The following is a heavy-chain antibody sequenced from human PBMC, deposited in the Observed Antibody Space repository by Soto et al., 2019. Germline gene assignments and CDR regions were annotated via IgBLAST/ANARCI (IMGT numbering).Heavy chain of an antibody. CDR2: IYHSGST. V-gene: IGHV4-4*02. D-gene: IGHD3-10*01. J-gene: IGHJ6*02. CDR1: GDSISSSYW. CDR3: ARVSGSYYYGMDV. Sequence: QVQLQESGPGLVKPSGTLSLTCAVSGDSISSSYWWSWVRQPPGKGLEWIGEIYHSGSTNYNPSLKRRVTISVDKSKNQFSLKLSSVTAADTAVYYCARVSGSYYYGMDVCGQGTTVTVSS.